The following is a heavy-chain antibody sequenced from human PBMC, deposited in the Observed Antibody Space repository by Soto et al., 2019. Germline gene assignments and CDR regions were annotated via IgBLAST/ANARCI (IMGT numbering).Heavy chain of an antibody. J-gene: IGHJ5*02. V-gene: IGHV4-39*01. CDR3: ARQIIAAADPNWFDP. CDR2: IYYSGST. Sequence: SETLSLTCTVSGGSISSSSYYWGWIRQPPGKGLEWIGGIYYSGSTYYNPSLKSRVTISVDTSKNQFSLKLSSVTAADTAVYYCARQIIAAADPNWFDPWGQGTLVTVSS. D-gene: IGHD6-13*01. CDR1: GGSISSSSYY.